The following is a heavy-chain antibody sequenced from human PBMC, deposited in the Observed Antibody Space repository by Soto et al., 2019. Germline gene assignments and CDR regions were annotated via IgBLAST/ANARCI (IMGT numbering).Heavy chain of an antibody. CDR3: AIDRVPSKELAPFPSAY. CDR2: INAGNGNT. V-gene: IGHV1-3*01. J-gene: IGHJ4*02. Sequence: ASVKVSCKASGYTFTSYAMHWVRQAPGQRLEWMGWINAGNGNTKYSQKFQGRVTITRDTSASTAYMELSSLRSEDTAVYYCAIDRVPSKELAPFPSAYRGQATLLTVSS. CDR1: GYTFTSYA. D-gene: IGHD1-1*01.